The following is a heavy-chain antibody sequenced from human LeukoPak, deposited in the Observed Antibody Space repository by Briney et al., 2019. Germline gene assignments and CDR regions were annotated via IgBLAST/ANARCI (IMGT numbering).Heavy chain of an antibody. CDR1: GYTFTSYD. Sequence: GASVKVSCKASGYTFTSYDINWVRQATGQGLEWMGWMNPNSGNTGYAQKFQGRVTITRNTSISTAYMELSSLRSEDTAVYYCARGITIFEDAFDIWGQGTMVTVSS. V-gene: IGHV1-8*03. J-gene: IGHJ3*02. CDR2: MNPNSGNT. D-gene: IGHD3-3*01. CDR3: ARGITIFEDAFDI.